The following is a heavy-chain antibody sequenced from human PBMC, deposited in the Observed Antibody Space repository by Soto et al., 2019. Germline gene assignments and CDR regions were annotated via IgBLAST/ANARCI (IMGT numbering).Heavy chain of an antibody. CDR1: GFTFRSYA. Sequence: EVQLLESGGGLVQPGGSLRLSCAVSGFTFRSYAMSWVRQAPGKGPEWVSGISAGGRNTYYPESVKGRVTISRDNSNNTLYLQMNSLRDEDTAVYYCATKGPPRDAFDIWGQGTMVTVST. J-gene: IGHJ3*02. CDR3: ATKGPPRDAFDI. CDR2: ISAGGRNT. V-gene: IGHV3-23*01.